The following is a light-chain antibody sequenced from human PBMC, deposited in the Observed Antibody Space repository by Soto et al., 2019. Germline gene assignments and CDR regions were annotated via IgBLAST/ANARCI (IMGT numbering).Light chain of an antibody. J-gene: IGLJ1*01. CDR1: SSNIGSNT. V-gene: IGLV1-44*01. CDR2: GNS. CDR3: QSYDNSLSVYV. Sequence: QSVLTQPPSASGTPGQRVTISCSGGSSNIGSNTVNWYQQLPGTAPKLFIYGNSNRPSGVPDRFSGSKSGTSASLAITGLQAEDEADYYCQSYDNSLSVYVFGTGTKVTVL.